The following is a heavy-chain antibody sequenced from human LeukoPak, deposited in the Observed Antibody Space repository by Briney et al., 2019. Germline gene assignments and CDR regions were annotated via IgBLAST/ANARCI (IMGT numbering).Heavy chain of an antibody. Sequence: GGSLILSCAASGFTFSDYYMSWIRQAPGKGLEWVSDISSTSIYTNYADSVKGRFTISRDNAKNSLYLQMNSLRAEDTAVYYCAREDGYSSSWYSDYWGQGTLVTVSS. CDR1: GFTFSDYY. CDR3: AREDGYSSSWYSDY. J-gene: IGHJ4*02. V-gene: IGHV3-11*05. CDR2: ISSTSIYT. D-gene: IGHD6-13*01.